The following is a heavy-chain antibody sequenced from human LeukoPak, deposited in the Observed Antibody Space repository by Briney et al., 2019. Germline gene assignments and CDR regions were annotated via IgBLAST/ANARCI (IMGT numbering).Heavy chain of an antibody. D-gene: IGHD3-22*01. CDR3: ARDQPHYYDSSGYLDY. CDR2: INPNSGGT. CDR1: GYTFTGYY. Sequence: ASVKVSCKASGYTFTGYYTHWVRQAPGQGLEWMGWINPNSGGTNYAQKFQGRVTMTRDTSISTAYMELSRLRSDDTAVYYCARDQPHYYDSSGYLDYWGQGTLVAVSS. V-gene: IGHV1-2*02. J-gene: IGHJ4*02.